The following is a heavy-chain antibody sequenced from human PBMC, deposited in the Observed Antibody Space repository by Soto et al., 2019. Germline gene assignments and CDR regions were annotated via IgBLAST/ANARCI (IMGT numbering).Heavy chain of an antibody. D-gene: IGHD6-6*01. CDR2: IYYSGST. V-gene: IGHV4-39*01. Sequence: SETLSLTCTVSGGSISSSSYYWGWIRQPPGKGLEWIGSIYYSGSTYYNPSLKSRVTISVDTSKNQFSLKLSSVTAADTAVYYCARQNEEYSSSPWGQGTLVTVSS. J-gene: IGHJ5*02. CDR3: ARQNEEYSSSP. CDR1: GGSISSSSYY.